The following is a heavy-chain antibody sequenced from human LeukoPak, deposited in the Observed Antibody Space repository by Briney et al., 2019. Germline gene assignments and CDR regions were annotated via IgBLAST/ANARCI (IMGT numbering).Heavy chain of an antibody. D-gene: IGHD3-16*02. CDR1: GGSISSSSYY. V-gene: IGHV4-39*07. CDR2: ISYSGST. Sequence: NPSETLSLTCTVSGGSISSSSYYWGWIRQPPGKGLEWIGSISYSGSTYYNPFLKSRVTISVDTSKNQFSLKVSSVTAADTALYYCARETEHPYHYVWGSYQNPFDYWGQGTLVTVSS. J-gene: IGHJ4*02. CDR3: ARETEHPYHYVWGSYQNPFDY.